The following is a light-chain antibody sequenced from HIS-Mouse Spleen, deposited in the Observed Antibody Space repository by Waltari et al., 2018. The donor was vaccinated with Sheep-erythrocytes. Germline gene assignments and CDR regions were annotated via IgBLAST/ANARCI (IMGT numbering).Light chain of an antibody. Sequence: SYELTQPPSVSVSPGQTASITCSGDKWGDKYACWYQQKPGQSPVLVIYQDSKRPSGNPERFSGSNSGNTATLTISGTKAMDEADYYCQAWDSSTAWNVVFGGGTKLTVL. V-gene: IGLV3-1*01. CDR3: QAWDSSTAWNVV. CDR2: QDS. CDR1: KWGDKY. J-gene: IGLJ2*01.